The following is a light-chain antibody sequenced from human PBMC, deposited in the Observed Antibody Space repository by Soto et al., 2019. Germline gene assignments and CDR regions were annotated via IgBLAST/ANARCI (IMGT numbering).Light chain of an antibody. J-gene: IGKJ1*01. Sequence: EIVLTQSPGTLSLSPGESATISCRASQSVSNNYLAWYQQKPGQAPRLLIYGASNRATGIQDRFSGSGSGTEFTLTIRRLEPEDFAVYYCQQYGSSGTXGQGTKVDIK. CDR3: QQYGSSGT. CDR1: QSVSNNY. V-gene: IGKV3-20*01. CDR2: GAS.